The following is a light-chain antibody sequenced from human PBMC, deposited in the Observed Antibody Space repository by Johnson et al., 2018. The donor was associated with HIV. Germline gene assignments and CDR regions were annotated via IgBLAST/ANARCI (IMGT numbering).Light chain of an antibody. CDR1: SSNIENNY. Sequence: QSMLTQPPSVSAAPGQKVTISCSGSSSNIENNYVSWYQQLPGTAPKLLIYDNNKRPSGIPDRFSGSKSGTSATLGITGLQTGDEAHYYCGTWYSSLSAGFYVFGTGTKVTVL. V-gene: IGLV1-51*01. J-gene: IGLJ1*01. CDR3: GTWYSSLSAGFYV. CDR2: DNN.